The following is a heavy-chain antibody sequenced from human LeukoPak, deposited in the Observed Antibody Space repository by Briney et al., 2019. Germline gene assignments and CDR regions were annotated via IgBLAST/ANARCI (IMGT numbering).Heavy chain of an antibody. CDR3: ARVRLRLGELSLGY. Sequence: ASVKVSCKASGYTFTGYYMRWVRQAPGQGLEWMGWINPNSGGTNYAQKFQGRVTMTRDTSISTAYMELSRLRSDDTAVYYCARVRLRLGELSLGYWGQGTLVTVSS. V-gene: IGHV1-2*02. CDR2: INPNSGGT. J-gene: IGHJ4*02. D-gene: IGHD3-16*02. CDR1: GYTFTGYY.